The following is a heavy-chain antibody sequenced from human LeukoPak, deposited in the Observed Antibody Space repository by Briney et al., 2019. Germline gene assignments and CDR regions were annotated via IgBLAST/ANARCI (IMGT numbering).Heavy chain of an antibody. CDR3: ARLLYDFWSGYSSQYYFDY. CDR1: GFTVSSNY. D-gene: IGHD3-3*01. V-gene: IGHV3-53*01. J-gene: IGHJ4*02. CDR2: IYSGGST. Sequence: GGSLRLSCAASGFTVSSNYMSWVRQAPGKGLEWVSVIYSGGSTYYADSVKGRFTISRDNSKNTLYLQMNSLRAEDTAVYYCARLLYDFWSGYSSQYYFDYWGQGTLVTVSS.